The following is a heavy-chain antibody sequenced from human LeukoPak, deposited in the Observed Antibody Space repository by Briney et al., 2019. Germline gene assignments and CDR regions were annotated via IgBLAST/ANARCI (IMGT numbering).Heavy chain of an antibody. V-gene: IGHV3-30*18. CDR2: ISYDGSNK. J-gene: IGHJ4*02. Sequence: GGSLRLSCAASGFTFSSYGMHWVRQAPGKGLEWVAVISYDGSNKYYADSVKGRFTISRDNSKNTLYLQMNSLRAEDTAVYYCAKETRDYGGTTDYWGQGTLVTVSS. D-gene: IGHD1-7*01. CDR1: GFTFSSYG. CDR3: AKETRDYGGTTDY.